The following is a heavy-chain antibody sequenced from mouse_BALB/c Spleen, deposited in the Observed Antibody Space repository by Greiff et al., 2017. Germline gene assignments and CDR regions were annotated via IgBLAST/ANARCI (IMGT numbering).Heavy chain of an antibody. D-gene: IGHD2-4*01. CDR1: GYSITSGYY. J-gene: IGHJ4*01. CDR2: ISYDGSN. Sequence: EVQLVESGPGLVKPSQSLSLTCSVTGYSITSGYYWNWIRQFPGNKLEWMGYISYDGSNNYNPSLKNRISITRDTSKNQFFLKLNSVTTEDTATYYCAREALYYDYDGYYAMDYWGQGTSVTVSS. CDR3: AREALYYDYDGYYAMDY. V-gene: IGHV3-6*02.